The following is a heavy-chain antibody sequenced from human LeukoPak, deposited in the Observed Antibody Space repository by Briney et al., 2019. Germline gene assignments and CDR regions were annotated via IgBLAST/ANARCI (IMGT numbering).Heavy chain of an antibody. V-gene: IGHV4-39*01. Sequence: ESSETLSLTCAVSGASIRSSTYYWAWVRQPPGKGLDCIGIISATETHYYSPSLRSRVTISVDTSKNQFSLKMTSVAAADTAVYYCARHVDTLIRGDSGYFQHWGQGTQVTVSS. CDR3: ARHVDTLIRGDSGYFQH. CDR2: ISATETH. J-gene: IGHJ1*01. D-gene: IGHD3-10*01. CDR1: GASIRSSTYY.